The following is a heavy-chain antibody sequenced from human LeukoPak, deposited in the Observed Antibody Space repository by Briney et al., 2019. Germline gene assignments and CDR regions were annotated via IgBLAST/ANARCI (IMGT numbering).Heavy chain of an antibody. V-gene: IGHV3-7*03. CDR1: GFTFSNFW. CDR2: IKKDGSGQ. Sequence: GGSLRLSCAASGFTFSNFWMTWVRQAPGKGLEWVDTIKKDGSGQFYVDSVKGRFTISRDNAKSSLSLQMNSLKVEDTAVYYCARGSSWGSDYWGQGTLVTVSS. D-gene: IGHD3-16*01. CDR3: ARGSSWGSDY. J-gene: IGHJ4*02.